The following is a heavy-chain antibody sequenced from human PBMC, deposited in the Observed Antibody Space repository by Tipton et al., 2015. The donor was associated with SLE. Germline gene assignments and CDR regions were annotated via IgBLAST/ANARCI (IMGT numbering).Heavy chain of an antibody. CDR2: ISGGGGST. Sequence: SLRLSCAASGFTFSSYAMSWVRQAPGKGLEWVSGISGGGGSTYYADTVKGRFTISRDNSKNTLYPQMNSLRVEDTAVYYCAKDLQDSSSWLRYFDYWGQGTLVTVSS. CDR3: AKDLQDSSSWLRYFDY. V-gene: IGHV3-23*01. D-gene: IGHD6-13*01. CDR1: GFTFSSYA. J-gene: IGHJ4*02.